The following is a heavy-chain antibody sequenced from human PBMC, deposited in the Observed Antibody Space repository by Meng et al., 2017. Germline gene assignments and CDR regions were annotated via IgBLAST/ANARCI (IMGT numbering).Heavy chain of an antibody. J-gene: IGHJ4*02. D-gene: IGHD6-19*01. V-gene: IGHV1-2*06. CDR3: ARVLSGWYSGFDY. CDR1: GYTFTGYY. CDR2: INPNSGGT. Sequence: ASVKVSCKASGYTFTGYYMHWVRQAPGQGLEWMGRINPNSGGTNYAQKFQGRVTMTRDTSISTAYMELSRLRSDDTAVYYCARVLSGWYSGFDYWGQGTLVTVSS.